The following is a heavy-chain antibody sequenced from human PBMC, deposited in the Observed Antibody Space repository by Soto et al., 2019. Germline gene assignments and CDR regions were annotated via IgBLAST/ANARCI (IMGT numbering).Heavy chain of an antibody. CDR3: AREREVVVAARAVFDY. Sequence: PGGSLRLSCAASGFTFSSYWMSWVRQAPGKGLEWLANIKQDGSERYYVDSVKGRFTISRGNAKHSLYLQMNSLRAEDTAVYYCAREREVVVAARAVFDYWGQGTLVTVSS. CDR2: IKQDGSER. CDR1: GFTFSSYW. V-gene: IGHV3-7*01. J-gene: IGHJ4*02. D-gene: IGHD2-15*01.